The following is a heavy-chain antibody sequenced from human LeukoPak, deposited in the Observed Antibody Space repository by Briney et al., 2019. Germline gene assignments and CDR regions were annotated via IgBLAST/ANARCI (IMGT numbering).Heavy chain of an antibody. V-gene: IGHV1-69*13. D-gene: IGHD3-22*01. J-gene: IGHJ4*02. CDR3: ARGRSDYYGSSGYYSLFDY. Sequence: SVKVSCKASGGTFSSYAISWVRQAPGQGLEWMGGIIPIFGTANYAQKFQGRVTITADESTSTAYMELSSLRSEDTAVYYCARGRSDYYGSSGYYSLFDYWGQGTLVTVSS. CDR1: GGTFSSYA. CDR2: IIPIFGTA.